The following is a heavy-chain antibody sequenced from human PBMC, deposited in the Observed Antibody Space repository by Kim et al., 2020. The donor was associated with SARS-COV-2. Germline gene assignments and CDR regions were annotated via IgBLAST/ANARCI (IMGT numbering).Heavy chain of an antibody. V-gene: IGHV1-69*13. CDR3: AREAVGARGGYFDY. D-gene: IGHD1-26*01. CDR2: IIPIFGTA. CDR1: GGTFSSYA. Sequence: SVKVSCKASGGTFSSYAISWVRQAPGQGLEWMGGIIPIFGTANYAQKFQGRVTITADESTSTAYMELSSLRSEDTAVYYCAREAVGARGGYFDYWGQGTLVTVSS. J-gene: IGHJ4*02.